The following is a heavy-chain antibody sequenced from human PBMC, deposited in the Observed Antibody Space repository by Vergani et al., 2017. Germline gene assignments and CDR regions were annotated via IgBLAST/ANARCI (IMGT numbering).Heavy chain of an antibody. D-gene: IGHD3-10*01. CDR3: ARLPYYYGSGSYYGAFDI. Sequence: QMQLVQSGAEVKKTGSSVKVSCKASGYTFTYRYLHWVRQAPGQALEWMGWITPFNGNTNYAQKFQDRVTITRDRSMSTAYMELSSLRSEDTAMYYCARLPYYYGSGSYYGAFDIWGQGTMVTVSS. CDR1: GYTFTYRY. V-gene: IGHV1-45*02. J-gene: IGHJ3*02. CDR2: ITPFNGNT.